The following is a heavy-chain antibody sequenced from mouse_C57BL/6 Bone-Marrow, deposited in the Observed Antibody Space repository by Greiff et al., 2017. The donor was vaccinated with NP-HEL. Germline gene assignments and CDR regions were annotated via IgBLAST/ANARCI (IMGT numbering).Heavy chain of an antibody. V-gene: IGHV1-50*01. J-gene: IGHJ3*01. CDR1: GYTFTSYW. Sequence: VQLKQPGAELVKPGASVKLSCKASGYTFTSYWMQWVKQRPGQGLEWIGEIDPSDSYTNYNQKFKGKATLTVDTSSSTAYMQLSSLTSEDSAVYYCARDGLLRPFAYWGQGTLVTVSA. CDR3: ARDGLLRPFAY. D-gene: IGHD1-1*01. CDR2: IDPSDSYT.